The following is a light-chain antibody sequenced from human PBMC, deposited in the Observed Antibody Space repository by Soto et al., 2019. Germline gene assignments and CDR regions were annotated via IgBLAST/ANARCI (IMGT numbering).Light chain of an antibody. CDR1: QSVSSSY. V-gene: IGKV3-20*01. Sequence: EIVLTQSPGTLSLSPGERATLSCRASQSVSSSYLAWYQQKPGQAPRLLIYGASSRATGIPDRFSGSGAGKDFTLTISRREPKDFAVYYCKQYGCQIPFGQGTGLEIK. CDR2: GAS. CDR3: KQYGCQIP. J-gene: IGKJ5*01.